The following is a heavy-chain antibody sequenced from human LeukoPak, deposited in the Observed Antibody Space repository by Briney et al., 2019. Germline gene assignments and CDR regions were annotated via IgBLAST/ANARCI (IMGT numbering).Heavy chain of an antibody. Sequence: GGSLRLSCAASGFTFSNYAMHWVRQAPGKGLEWVAVIAHDGRSKYYADSVKGRYTISRDNSKNTLYLQMHSLRDEDTAVYYCAKGDSYYDLLTCFDLWGPGTLVTVSS. J-gene: IGHJ4*02. CDR1: GFTFSNYA. V-gene: IGHV3-30*04. CDR2: IAHDGRSK. D-gene: IGHD3-9*01. CDR3: AKGDSYYDLLTCFDL.